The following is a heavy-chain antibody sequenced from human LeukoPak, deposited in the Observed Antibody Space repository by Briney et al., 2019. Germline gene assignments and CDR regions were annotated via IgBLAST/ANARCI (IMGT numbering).Heavy chain of an antibody. CDR2: INHGGST. CDR3: ARGGTIFGVATGYNWFDP. Sequence: SETLSLTCAVYGGSFSGYYWSWIRQPPGKGLEWIGEINHGGSTNYNPSLKSRVTISVDTSKNQFSLKQSSVTAADTAVYYCARGGTIFGVATGYNWFDPWGQGTLVTVSS. CDR1: GGSFSGYY. V-gene: IGHV4-34*01. D-gene: IGHD3-3*01. J-gene: IGHJ5*02.